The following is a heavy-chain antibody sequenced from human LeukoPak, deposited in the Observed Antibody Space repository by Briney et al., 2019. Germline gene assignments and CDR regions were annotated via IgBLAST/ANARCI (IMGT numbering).Heavy chain of an antibody. CDR2: IYHSGST. V-gene: IGHV4-38-2*02. CDR3: ASEGITGTRNDAFDI. Sequence: TSETLSLTCTVSGYSISSGYYWGWIRQPPGKGLEWIGSIYHSGSTYYNPSLKSRVTISVDTSKNQFSLKLSSVTAADTAVYYCASEGITGTRNDAFDIWGQGTMVTVSS. J-gene: IGHJ3*02. CDR1: GYSISSGYY. D-gene: IGHD1-20*01.